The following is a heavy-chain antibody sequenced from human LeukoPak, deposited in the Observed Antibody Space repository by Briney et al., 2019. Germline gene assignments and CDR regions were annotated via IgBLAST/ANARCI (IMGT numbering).Heavy chain of an antibody. J-gene: IGHJ3*02. V-gene: IGHV4-59*08. Sequence: PSETLSLTCTVSGGSISSYYWSWIRQPPGKGLEWIGYIYYSGSTNYNPSLKSRVTISVDTSKNQFSLKLGSVTAADTAVYYCARLTFSSSTSSIAGAFDIWGQGTMVTVSS. CDR2: IYYSGST. D-gene: IGHD2-2*01. CDR1: GGSISSYY. CDR3: ARLTFSSSTSSIAGAFDI.